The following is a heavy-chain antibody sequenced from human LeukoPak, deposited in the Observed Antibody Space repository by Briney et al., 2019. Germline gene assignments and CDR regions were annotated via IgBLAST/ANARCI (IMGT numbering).Heavy chain of an antibody. V-gene: IGHV4-59*01. J-gene: IGHJ4*02. Sequence: PSETLSLTCTVSGGSISSYDWSWIRQPPGKGLEWIGYVYYSGNTNYNPSLKSRVTISVDTSKSQFSLKLTSVTAADTAVYYCVRAGGYGDYVDYWGQGILVTVSS. CDR1: GGSISSYD. CDR2: VYYSGNT. D-gene: IGHD4-17*01. CDR3: VRAGGYGDYVDY.